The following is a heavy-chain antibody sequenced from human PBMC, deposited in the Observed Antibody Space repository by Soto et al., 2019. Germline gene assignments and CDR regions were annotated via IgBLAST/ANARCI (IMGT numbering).Heavy chain of an antibody. CDR1: GYSFTSYW. CDR2: IYPGDSDT. D-gene: IGHD6-6*01. V-gene: IGHV5-51*01. J-gene: IGHJ6*03. Sequence: PGESLKISCKGSGYSFTSYWIGWVRQMPGKGLEWMGIIYPGDSDTRYSPSFQGQVTISADKSISTAYLQWSSLKASNTAMYYCARSGYSSSLSYRRTPMPDYYYMDVWGKGTTVTVSS. CDR3: ARSGYSSSLSYRRTPMPDYYYMDV.